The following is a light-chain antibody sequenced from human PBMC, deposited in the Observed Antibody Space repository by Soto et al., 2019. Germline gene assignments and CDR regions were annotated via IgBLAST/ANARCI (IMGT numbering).Light chain of an antibody. Sequence: EIVLTQSPGTLSLSPGERATLSCRASQNFGNTFLAWYQQKPGQAPRLLIYGASSRATGIPDRFSGSGSETDFTLNISRLEPEDFAVYYYQQYGSSPYTFGQWTKLEIK. CDR1: QNFGNTF. CDR2: GAS. V-gene: IGKV3-20*01. J-gene: IGKJ2*01. CDR3: QQYGSSPYT.